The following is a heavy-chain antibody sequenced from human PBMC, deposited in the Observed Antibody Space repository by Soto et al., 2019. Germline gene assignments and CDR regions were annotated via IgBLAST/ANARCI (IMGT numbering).Heavy chain of an antibody. V-gene: IGHV5-51*01. CDR2: IYLGDSDT. D-gene: IGHD2-15*01. CDR3: AERGNGPRGGGCFGC. J-gene: IGHJ3*01. CDR1: GYSITPNW. Sequence: GESLKLSCTVSGYSITPNWIAWVRRMPGKGLEWMGFIYLGDSDTKYSPSFEGQVTFSADKSIGTAYLHWSSLKASDTAIYYWAERGNGPRGGGCFGCRGQGKKV.